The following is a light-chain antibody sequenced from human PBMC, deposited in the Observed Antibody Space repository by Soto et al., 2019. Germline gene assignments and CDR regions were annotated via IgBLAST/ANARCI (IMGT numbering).Light chain of an antibody. CDR3: QQNRQWPRT. CDR2: RAS. Sequence: VDVSQSPTSLSVSPGERVILSCRASQSIDGDLAWYQHRPGQAPRLLISRASTRATGIPARFSGSGSGTDFPLTISSLQSEDSAVYYCQQNRQWPRTFGRGTKVEV. V-gene: IGKV3-15*01. J-gene: IGKJ1*01. CDR1: QSIDGD.